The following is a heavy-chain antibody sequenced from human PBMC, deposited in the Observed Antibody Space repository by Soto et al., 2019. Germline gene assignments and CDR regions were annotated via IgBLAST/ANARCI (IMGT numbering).Heavy chain of an antibody. CDR2: ISSSSSYI. Sequence: PGGSLRLSCAASGFTFSSYSMNWVRQAPGKGLEWVSSISSSSSYIYYADSVKGRFTISRDNAKNSLYLQMNSLRAEDTAVYYCAILPGVVVAARPNYYMDVWGKGTTVTVSS. V-gene: IGHV3-21*01. CDR3: AILPGVVVAARPNYYMDV. D-gene: IGHD2-15*01. J-gene: IGHJ6*03. CDR1: GFTFSSYS.